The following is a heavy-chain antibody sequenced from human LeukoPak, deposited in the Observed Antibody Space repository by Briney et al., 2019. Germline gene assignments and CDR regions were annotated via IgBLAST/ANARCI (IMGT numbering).Heavy chain of an antibody. CDR2: VSGSSSYT. J-gene: IGHJ4*02. V-gene: IGHV3-11*03. D-gene: IGHD3-10*01. CDR3: ARISGSGSYYGPFDY. Sequence: LSLTCTVSGGSISSGDYYWSWIRQAPGKGLEWVSYVSGSSSYTNYADSVKGRFTISRDNAKNSLYLQMNSLRAEDTAVYYCARISGSGSYYGPFDYWGQGTLVTVSS. CDR1: GGSISSGDYY.